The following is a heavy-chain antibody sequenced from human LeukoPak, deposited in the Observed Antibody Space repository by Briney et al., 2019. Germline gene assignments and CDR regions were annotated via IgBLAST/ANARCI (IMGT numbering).Heavy chain of an antibody. D-gene: IGHD2-21*02. CDR1: GFSFSGYG. CDR2: ICYDGSNK. Sequence: GRSLRLSCVASGFSFSGYGMHWVRQAPGKGLEWVAVICYDGSNKYYADSVKGRFTISRDNSKNTLYLQMNSLRAEDTAVYCCAKDVGSYCGGDCYSGFDYWGQGTLVTVSS. J-gene: IGHJ4*02. V-gene: IGHV3-33*06. CDR3: AKDVGSYCGGDCYSGFDY.